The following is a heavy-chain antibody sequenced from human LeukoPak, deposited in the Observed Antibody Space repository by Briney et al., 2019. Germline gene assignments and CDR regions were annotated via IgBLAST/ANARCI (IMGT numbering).Heavy chain of an antibody. CDR3: ARETTYYDFWSGYSIFDY. J-gene: IGHJ4*02. Sequence: SETLSLTCAVSGGSISSNNWWSWVRQPPGKGLEWIAEIHHSGRTNYNPSLKGRVTISVDTSKNQFSLKLSSVTAADTAVYYCARETTYYDFWSGYSIFDYWGQGTLVTVSS. CDR1: GGSISSNNW. CDR2: IHHSGRT. D-gene: IGHD3-3*01. V-gene: IGHV4-4*02.